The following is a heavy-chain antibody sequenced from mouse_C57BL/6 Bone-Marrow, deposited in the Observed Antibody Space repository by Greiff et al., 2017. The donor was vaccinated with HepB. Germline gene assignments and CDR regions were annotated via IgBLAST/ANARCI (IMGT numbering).Heavy chain of an antibody. D-gene: IGHD1-1*02. CDR3: ARQGSYGRWYFDV. V-gene: IGHV5-12*01. CDR2: ISNGGGST. CDR1: GFTFSDYY. J-gene: IGHJ1*03. Sequence: DVKLVESGGGLVQPGGSLKLSCAASGFTFSDYYMYWVRQTPEKRLEWVAYISNGGGSTYYPDTVKGRFTISRDNAKNTLYLQMSRLKSEDTAMYYCARQGSYGRWYFDVWGTGTTVTVSS.